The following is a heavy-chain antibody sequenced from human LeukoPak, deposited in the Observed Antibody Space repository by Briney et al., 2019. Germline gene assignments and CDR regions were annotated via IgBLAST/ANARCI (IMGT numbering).Heavy chain of an antibody. CDR2: IYPGDSDT. J-gene: IGHJ4*02. V-gene: IGHV5-51*01. Sequence: GESLKISCKGSGYSFTSYWIGWVRQMPGKGLEWMGIIYPGDSDTRYSPSFQGQVTISADKSISTAYLQWSSLEASDTAMYYCLRHDRRLRTTGSYGVPSWWGQGTLVTVSS. CDR3: LRHDRRLRTTGSYGVPSW. D-gene: IGHD1-26*01. CDR1: GYSFTSYW.